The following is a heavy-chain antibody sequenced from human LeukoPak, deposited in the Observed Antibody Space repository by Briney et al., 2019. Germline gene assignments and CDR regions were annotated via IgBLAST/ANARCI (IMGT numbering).Heavy chain of an antibody. V-gene: IGHV1-8*01. CDR3: ARGSSSSVDAFDI. CDR1: GYTFTSYD. CDR2: MNPNSGNT. Sequence: ASVKVSCKASGYTFTSYDINWVRQATGQGLEWMGRMNPNSGNTGYAQKFQGRVTMTRNTSISTAYMELSSLRSEDTAVYYCARGSSSSVDAFDIWGQGTMVTVSS. J-gene: IGHJ3*02. D-gene: IGHD6-13*01.